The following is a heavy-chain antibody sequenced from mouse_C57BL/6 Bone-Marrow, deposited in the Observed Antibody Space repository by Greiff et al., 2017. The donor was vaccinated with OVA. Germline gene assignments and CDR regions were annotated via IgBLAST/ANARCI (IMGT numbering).Heavy chain of an antibody. D-gene: IGHD2-5*01. Sequence: QVQLQQSGAELARPGASVKMFCKASGYTFTSYTMHWVKQRPGQGLEWIGYINPSSGYTKYNQKFKDKATLTADKSSSTAYMQLSSLTSEDSAVYYCARSGSKRYFDVWGTGTTVTVSS. CDR2: INPSSGYT. CDR1: GYTFTSYT. J-gene: IGHJ1*03. V-gene: IGHV1-4*01. CDR3: ARSGSKRYFDV.